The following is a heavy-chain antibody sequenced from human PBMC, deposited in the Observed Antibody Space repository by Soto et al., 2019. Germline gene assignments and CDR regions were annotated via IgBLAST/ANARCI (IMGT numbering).Heavy chain of an antibody. CDR3: AREGNIVVVPAAIDWFDP. V-gene: IGHV1-69*08. CDR2: IIPILGIA. CDR1: GGTFSSYT. J-gene: IGHJ5*02. Sequence: QVQLVQSGVEVKKPGSSVKVSCKASGGTFSSYTISWVRQAPGQGLEWMGRIIPILGIANYAQKFQGRVTITADKSTSTAYMELSSLRSEDTAVYYCAREGNIVVVPAAIDWFDPWGQGTLVTVSS. D-gene: IGHD2-2*01.